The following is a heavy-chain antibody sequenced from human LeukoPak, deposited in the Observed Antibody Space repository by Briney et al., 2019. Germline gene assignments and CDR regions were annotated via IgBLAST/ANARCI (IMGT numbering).Heavy chain of an antibody. Sequence: SETLSLTCTVSGGSISGYYWSWIRQPPGKGLEWIGYIFYSGSTNYNPSLKSRVTMSVDTSKNQFSLRLSSLTAADTAVYYCARRYCSGNSRYSGFDYWGQGTLVTVSS. V-gene: IGHV4-59*01. CDR2: IFYSGST. CDR3: ARRYCSGNSRYSGFDY. CDR1: GGSISGYY. J-gene: IGHJ4*02. D-gene: IGHD2-15*01.